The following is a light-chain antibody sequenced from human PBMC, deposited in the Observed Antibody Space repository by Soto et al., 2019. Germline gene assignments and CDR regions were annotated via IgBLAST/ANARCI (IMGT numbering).Light chain of an antibody. CDR1: QSIARY. Sequence: DIQMTQSPSSLSASVGDRVTITCRTSQSIARYLNWYQQKPGKAPKLLIYAASSLQGGVPSRFSGSGSGTEFRLTISSRQPEDFSTYFSQQSSSAPRTFGQGTKVAI. V-gene: IGKV1-39*01. CDR2: AAS. J-gene: IGKJ1*01. CDR3: QQSSSAPRT.